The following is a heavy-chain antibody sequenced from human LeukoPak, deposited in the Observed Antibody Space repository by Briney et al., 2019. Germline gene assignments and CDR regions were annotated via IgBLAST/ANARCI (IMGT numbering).Heavy chain of an antibody. Sequence: GGSLRLSCVASGFNLSDYAMTWVRQAPGKGLEWVANIKEDGSEKYYVDSVKGRFTISRDNAKNSLYLQMNSLRAEDTAVFFCARVGSGWYAWDYWGQGTLVTVSS. J-gene: IGHJ4*02. CDR2: IKEDGSEK. D-gene: IGHD6-19*01. V-gene: IGHV3-7*01. CDR1: GFNLSDYA. CDR3: ARVGSGWYAWDY.